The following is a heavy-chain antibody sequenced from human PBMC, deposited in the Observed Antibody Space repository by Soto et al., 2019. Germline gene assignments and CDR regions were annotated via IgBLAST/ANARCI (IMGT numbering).Heavy chain of an antibody. CDR2: ISGSGGST. CDR3: AKDGLSGVAATGDECFDY. CDR1: GFTFSSYA. V-gene: IGHV3-23*01. D-gene: IGHD2-15*01. J-gene: IGHJ4*02. Sequence: GSLRLSCAASGFTFSSYAMSWVRQAPGKGLEWVSAISGSGGSTYYADSVKGRFTISRDNSKNTLYLQMNSLRAEDTAVYYCAKDGLSGVAATGDECFDYWGQGTLVTVSS.